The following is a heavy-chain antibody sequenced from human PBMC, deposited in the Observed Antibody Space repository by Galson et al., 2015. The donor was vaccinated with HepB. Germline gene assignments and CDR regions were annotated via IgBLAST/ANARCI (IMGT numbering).Heavy chain of an antibody. J-gene: IGHJ5*02. V-gene: IGHV3-30*18. CDR3: AKSGLYGVVRGDWFDP. Sequence: SLRLSCAASGFTFSSYGMHWVRQAPGKGLEWVAVISYDGSNKYYADFVKGRFTISRDNSKNTLYLQMNSLRAEDTAVYYCAKSGLYGVVRGDWFDPWGQGTLVTVSS. CDR1: GFTFSSYG. CDR2: ISYDGSNK. D-gene: IGHD2-8*01.